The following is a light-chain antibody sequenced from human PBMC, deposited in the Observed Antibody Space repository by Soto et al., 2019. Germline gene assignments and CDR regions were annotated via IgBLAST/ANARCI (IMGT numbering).Light chain of an antibody. J-gene: IGLJ1*01. CDR2: EVS. CDR1: SSDVGGYNY. Sequence: QSALTQPASVSWSPGQSITISCTVTSSDVGGYNYVSWYQQHPGKAPKLMIYEVSNRPSGVSNRFSGSKSGNTASLTISGLQAEDEADYYCSSYTSSFYVFGTGTKVTVL. V-gene: IGLV2-14*01. CDR3: SSYTSSFYV.